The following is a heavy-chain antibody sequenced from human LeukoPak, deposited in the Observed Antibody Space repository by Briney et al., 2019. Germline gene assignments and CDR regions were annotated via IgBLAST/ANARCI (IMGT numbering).Heavy chain of an antibody. CDR3: ARATSDDFWSGAPDY. CDR2: ISSSSSYI. J-gene: IGHJ4*02. CDR1: GFTFSSYS. V-gene: IGHV3-21*01. D-gene: IGHD3-3*01. Sequence: GGSLRLSCAASGFTFSSYSLNWVRQAPGKGLEWVSSISSSSSYIYYADSVKGRFTISRDNAKNSLYLQMNSLRAEDTAVYYCARATSDDFWSGAPDYWGQGTLVTVSS.